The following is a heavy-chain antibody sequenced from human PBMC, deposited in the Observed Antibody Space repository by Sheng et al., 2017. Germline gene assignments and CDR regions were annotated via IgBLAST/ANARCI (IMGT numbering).Heavy chain of an antibody. CDR3: AKERSVRSSTSCCPLDY. Sequence: EVQLVESGGGLVQPGGSLRLSCVASGFTFSAHAMTWVRQAPGKGLEWVSSIDGSGGNTYYAYSVKGRFTISRDNYKNTLYLQMNSLRAEDTAVYYCAKERSVRSSTSCCPLDYWGQGTLVTVSS. CDR1: GFTFSAHA. CDR2: IDGSGGNT. J-gene: IGHJ4*02. V-gene: IGHV3-23*04. D-gene: IGHD2-2*01.